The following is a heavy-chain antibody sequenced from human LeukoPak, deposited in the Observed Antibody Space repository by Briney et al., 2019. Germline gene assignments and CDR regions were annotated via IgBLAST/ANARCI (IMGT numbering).Heavy chain of an antibody. D-gene: IGHD3-16*01. V-gene: IGHV3-30*04. Sequence: PGGSLRLSCAASGFTFSSYAMHWVRQAPGKGLEWVAVISYDGSNKYYADSVKGRFTISRDNSKNTLYLQMNSLRAEDTAVYYCARGDAWENYYYYYYMDVWGKGTTVTISS. J-gene: IGHJ6*03. CDR2: ISYDGSNK. CDR1: GFTFSSYA. CDR3: ARGDAWENYYYYYYMDV.